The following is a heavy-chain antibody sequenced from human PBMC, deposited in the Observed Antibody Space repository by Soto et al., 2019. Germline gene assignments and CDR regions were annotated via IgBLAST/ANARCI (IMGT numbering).Heavy chain of an antibody. V-gene: IGHV2-5*02. CDR3: AHRRSGYVDS. CDR1: GFSLTETGMG. J-gene: IGHJ4*02. Sequence: QITLKESGPTLVKPTQTLTLTCTFSGFSLTETGMGVGWIRQPPGKALEWLALIYWDDDKSYSPSLKRGLTISKDASKNQVVLTKTNVDAVDTATYYWAHRRSGYVDSWGQGTLVTVSS. CDR2: IYWDDDK.